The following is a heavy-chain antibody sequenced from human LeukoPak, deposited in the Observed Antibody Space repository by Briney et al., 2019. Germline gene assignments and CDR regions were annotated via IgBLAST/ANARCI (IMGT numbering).Heavy chain of an antibody. CDR3: ARAYCSSTSCYEPEYFDY. CDR2: ISAYNGNT. D-gene: IGHD2-2*01. J-gene: IGHJ4*02. Sequence: ASVTVSCTASGYTFTSYGISWVRQAPGQGLEWMGWISAYNGNTNYAQKLQGRVTMTTDTSTSTAYMELRSLRSGDTAVYYCARAYCSSTSCYEPEYFDYWGQGTLVTVSS. V-gene: IGHV1-18*01. CDR1: GYTFTSYG.